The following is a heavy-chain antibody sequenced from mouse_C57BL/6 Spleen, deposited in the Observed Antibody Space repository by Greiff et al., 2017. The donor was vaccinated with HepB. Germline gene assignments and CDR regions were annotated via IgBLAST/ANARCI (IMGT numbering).Heavy chain of an antibody. V-gene: IGHV10-1*01. CDR3: GRQDDSNFDD. CDR1: GFSFNTYA. D-gene: IGHD2-4*01. Sequence: EVQGVESGGGLVQPKGSLKLSCAASGFSFNTYAMNWVRQAPGKGLEWVARIRSKSNNYATYYADSVKDRFTISRDDSESMLYLQMNNLKTEDTAMYYCGRQDDSNFDDWGQGTTLTVSS. J-gene: IGHJ2*01. CDR2: IRSKSNNYAT.